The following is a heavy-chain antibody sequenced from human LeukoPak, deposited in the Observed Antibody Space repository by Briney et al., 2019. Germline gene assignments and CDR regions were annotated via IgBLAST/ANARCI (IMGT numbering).Heavy chain of an antibody. D-gene: IGHD6-25*01. J-gene: IGHJ4*02. V-gene: IGHV3-23*01. CDR1: GCTFSGYA. CDR2: ISGSGGST. CDR3: AKDSGFSGYNIFDY. Sequence: GGSLRLSCAASGCTFSGYAMSWVRQAPGKGLEWVSAISGSGGSTYYADSVKGRFTISRDNSKNTLYLQMNSLRAEDTAVYYCAKDSGFSGYNIFDYWGQGTLVTVSS.